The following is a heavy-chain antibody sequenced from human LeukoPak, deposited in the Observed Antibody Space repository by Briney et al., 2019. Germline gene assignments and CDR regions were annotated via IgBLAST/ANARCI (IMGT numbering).Heavy chain of an antibody. D-gene: IGHD1-14*01. CDR1: GYRFTSYW. Sequence: GESLKISFKGSGYRFTSYWIGWVRPMPGKGLEWMGIIFPGDSDTRYSPSFQGQVTISADKSISTAYLQWSSLKASDTAMYYCARSGTTGDYYYGMDVWGQGTTVTVS. CDR3: ARSGTTGDYYYGMDV. CDR2: IFPGDSDT. J-gene: IGHJ6*02. V-gene: IGHV5-51*01.